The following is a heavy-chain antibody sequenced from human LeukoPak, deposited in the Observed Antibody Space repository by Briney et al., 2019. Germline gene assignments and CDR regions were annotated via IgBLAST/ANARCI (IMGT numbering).Heavy chain of an antibody. CDR3: ARVMSERAFDI. CDR1: GYTFTCYY. Sequence: ASVKVSCKASGYTFTCYYMHWVRQTPGQGLEWMGWINPNSGGTNYAQKFQGRVTMTRDTSISTAYMELSRLRSDDTAVYYCARVMSERAFDIWGQGTMVTVSS. D-gene: IGHD6-25*01. V-gene: IGHV1-2*02. J-gene: IGHJ3*02. CDR2: INPNSGGT.